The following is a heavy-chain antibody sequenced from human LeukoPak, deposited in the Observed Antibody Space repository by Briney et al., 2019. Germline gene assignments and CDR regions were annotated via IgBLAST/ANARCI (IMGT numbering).Heavy chain of an antibody. CDR3: ARATYYDFWSGYQNWFDP. CDR1: GGSISSGGYY. J-gene: IGHJ5*02. D-gene: IGHD3-3*01. V-gene: IGHV4-30-2*01. Sequence: SETLSLTCTVSGGSISSGGYYWSWIQQPPGKGLEWIGYIYHSGSTYYNPSLKSRVTISVDRSKNQFSLKLSSVTAADTAVYYCARATYYDFWSGYQNWFDPWGQGTLVTVSS. CDR2: IYHSGST.